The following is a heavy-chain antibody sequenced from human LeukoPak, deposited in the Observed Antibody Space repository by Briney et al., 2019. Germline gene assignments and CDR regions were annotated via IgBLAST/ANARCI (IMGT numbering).Heavy chain of an antibody. V-gene: IGHV3-23*01. CDR3: AKDIHGDDEGASFFDY. J-gene: IGHJ4*02. D-gene: IGHD4-17*01. Sequence: GRSLRLSCAASGFTFSSYAMSWVRQAPGKGLEWVSAISGSGGSTYYADSVKGRFTISRDNSKNTLYLQMDSLRAEDTAVYYCAKDIHGDDEGASFFDYWGQGTLVTVSS. CDR1: GFTFSSYA. CDR2: ISGSGGST.